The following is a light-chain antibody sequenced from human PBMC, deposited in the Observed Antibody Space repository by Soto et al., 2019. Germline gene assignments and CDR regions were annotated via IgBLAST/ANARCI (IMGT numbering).Light chain of an antibody. CDR2: EVN. Sequence: QSALTQPPSASGSPGQSVTISCTGTSSDVGGYNYVSWYQQHPGKAPKLTIYEVNKRPSGVPDRFSGSKSGNTASLTVSGLQAEDEADYYCSSYAGSNNYVFGTGTKLTVL. CDR1: SSDVGGYNY. CDR3: SSYAGSNNYV. V-gene: IGLV2-8*01. J-gene: IGLJ1*01.